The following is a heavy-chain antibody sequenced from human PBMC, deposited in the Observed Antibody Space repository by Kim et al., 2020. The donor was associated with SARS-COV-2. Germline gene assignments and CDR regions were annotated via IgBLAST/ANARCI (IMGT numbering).Heavy chain of an antibody. CDR2: INHSGST. V-gene: IGHV4-34*01. J-gene: IGHJ4*02. D-gene: IGHD6-19*01. CDR1: GGSFSGYN. Sequence: SETLSLTCAVYGGSFSGYNWSWIRQPPGKGLEWIGEINHSGSTNYNPSLKSRVTISVDTYKNQFSLKLSSVTAADTAVYYCARGLSSSGWQPYYFDYLGQGTLVTVSS. CDR3: ARGLSSSGWQPYYFDY.